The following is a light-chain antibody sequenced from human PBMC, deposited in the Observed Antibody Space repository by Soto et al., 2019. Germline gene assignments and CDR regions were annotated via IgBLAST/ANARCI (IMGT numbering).Light chain of an antibody. CDR1: QSISSW. Sequence: DIQMTQSPSTLSASVGDRVTITCRASQSISSWLAWYQQKPGKAPKLLIYDASSLESGVPSRFSGSGSGTEFTLTISSLPPDDFATYYCQQYNSYSPITFGQGTRLEIK. J-gene: IGKJ5*01. CDR2: DAS. V-gene: IGKV1-5*01. CDR3: QQYNSYSPIT.